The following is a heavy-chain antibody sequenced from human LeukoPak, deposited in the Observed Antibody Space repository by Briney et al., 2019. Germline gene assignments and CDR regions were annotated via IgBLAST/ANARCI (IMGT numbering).Heavy chain of an antibody. CDR2: IKQDGSAK. D-gene: IGHD6-13*01. Sequence: GGTLRLSPAAARLTFTDYWMTWVRQAPRKGLEGVANIKQDGSAKYYVDSVQGRFTISRDNAKNSLYPQMNSLRAEDTAIYYCVRQYNSSWLQFFDYWGQGTLVTVSS. V-gene: IGHV3-7*04. CDR1: RLTFTDYW. J-gene: IGHJ4*02. CDR3: VRQYNSSWLQFFDY.